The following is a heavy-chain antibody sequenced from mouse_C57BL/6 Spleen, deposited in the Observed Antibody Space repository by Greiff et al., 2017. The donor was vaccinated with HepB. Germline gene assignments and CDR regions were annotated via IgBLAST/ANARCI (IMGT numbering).Heavy chain of an antibody. CDR2: IYPSDSET. J-gene: IGHJ2*01. CDR3: ARRYDYSYFDY. V-gene: IGHV1-61*01. CDR1: GYTFTSYW. D-gene: IGHD2-4*01. Sequence: VQLQQPGAELVRPGSSVKLSCKASGYTFTSYWMDWVKQRPGQGLEWIGNIYPSDSETHYNQKFKDKATLTVDKSSSTAYMQLSSLTSEDSAVYYCARRYDYSYFDYWGQGTTLTVSS.